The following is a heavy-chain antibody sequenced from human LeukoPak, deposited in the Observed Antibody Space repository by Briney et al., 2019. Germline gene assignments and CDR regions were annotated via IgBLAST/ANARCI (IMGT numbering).Heavy chain of an antibody. CDR3: ARVSRRNPFDY. J-gene: IGHJ4*02. CDR1: GYTFTGYY. D-gene: IGHD1-14*01. CDR2: INPNSGGT. V-gene: IGHV1-2*02. Sequence: GASVKVSCKASGYTFTGYYMHWVRQAPGQGLEWMGWINPNSGGTNYVQKFQGRVTMNRDTSISTAYMELSRLRSDDTAVYYCARVSRRNPFDYWGQGTLVTVSS.